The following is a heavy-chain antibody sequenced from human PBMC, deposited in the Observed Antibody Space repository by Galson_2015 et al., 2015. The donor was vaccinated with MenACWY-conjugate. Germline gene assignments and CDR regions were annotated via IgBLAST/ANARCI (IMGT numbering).Heavy chain of an antibody. V-gene: IGHV3-23*01. CDR2: FTGGGGSA. CDR1: GFTFSSYA. CDR3: AKGKWYFDL. J-gene: IGHJ2*01. Sequence: SLRLSCAASGFTFSSYAMSWVRQAPGKGLERVSTFTGGGGSATYADSVKGRFTISRDNSKNTLFLQMNSLGAEDTAVYYCAKGKWYFDLWGRGTLVTVSS.